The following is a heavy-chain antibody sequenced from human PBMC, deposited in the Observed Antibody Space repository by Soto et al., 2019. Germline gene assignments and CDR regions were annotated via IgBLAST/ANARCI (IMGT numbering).Heavy chain of an antibody. D-gene: IGHD6-6*01. CDR2: ISGNGGNT. CDR1: GFTFSSYA. Sequence: GSLRLSCAASGFTFSSYAMSWVRQAPGKGLEWVSAISGNGGNTYYADSVKDRFTISRDNSKNTLYLQMNILRAYYTVVYYCAKDLRYSSSSGDYWGQGTLVTVSS. CDR3: AKDLRYSSSSGDY. V-gene: IGHV3-23*01. J-gene: IGHJ4*02.